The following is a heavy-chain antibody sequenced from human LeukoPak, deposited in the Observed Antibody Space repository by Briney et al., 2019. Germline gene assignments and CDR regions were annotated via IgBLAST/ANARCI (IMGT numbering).Heavy chain of an antibody. V-gene: IGHV3-23*01. CDR2: ISSSGSGGNT. Sequence: GGSLRLSCVASGVTLSNYAMSWARQAPGKGLEWVSGISSSGSGGNTYYADSVKGRFTISRDNSKNILYLQMNSLRAEDTAVYYCAKEIGRLGVPLYDYWGRGTLVTASS. D-gene: IGHD3/OR15-3a*01. J-gene: IGHJ4*02. CDR1: GVTLSNYA. CDR3: AKEIGRLGVPLYDY.